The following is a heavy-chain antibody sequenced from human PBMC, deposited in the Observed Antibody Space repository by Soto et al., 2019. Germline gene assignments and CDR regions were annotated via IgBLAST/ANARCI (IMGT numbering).Heavy chain of an antibody. CDR1: GGSISSGDYY. CDR2: IYYSGST. CDR3: AREGYYDSSGYYS. V-gene: IGHV4-30-4*01. D-gene: IGHD3-22*01. J-gene: IGHJ4*02. Sequence: SETLSLTCTVSGGSISSGDYYWSWIRQPPGKGLEWIGYIYYSGSTYYNPSLKSRVTISVDTSKNQFSLKLSSVTAADTAVYYCAREGYYDSSGYYSWGQGTVGTVST.